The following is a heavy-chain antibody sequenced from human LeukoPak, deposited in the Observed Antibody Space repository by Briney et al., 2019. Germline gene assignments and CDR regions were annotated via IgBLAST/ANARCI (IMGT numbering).Heavy chain of an antibody. D-gene: IGHD6-13*01. V-gene: IGHV3-23*01. CDR3: AKDTSTRWYSSTPLPGDY. CDR1: GFTFSSYA. Sequence: GGSLRLSCAASGFTFSSYAMSWVRQAPGKGLEWVSGITGSGGNTYYADSVKGRFTISRDNSKNTLYLQMSSLRAEDTAIYYCAKDTSTRWYSSTPLPGDYWGQGTLVTVSS. CDR2: ITGSGGNT. J-gene: IGHJ4*02.